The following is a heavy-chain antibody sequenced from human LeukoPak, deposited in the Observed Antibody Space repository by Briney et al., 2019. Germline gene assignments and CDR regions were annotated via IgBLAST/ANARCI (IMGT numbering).Heavy chain of an antibody. J-gene: IGHJ4*02. CDR3: ARGPYYYGSGSPLPPDY. V-gene: IGHV1-3*01. D-gene: IGHD3-10*01. Sequence: ASVKVSCKASGYTFTSYAMHWVRQAPGQRLEWMGWINAGYGNTKYSQKFQGRVTITRDTSASTAYMELSSLRSEDTAVYYCARGPYYYGSGSPLPPDYWGQGTLVTVSS. CDR1: GYTFTSYA. CDR2: INAGYGNT.